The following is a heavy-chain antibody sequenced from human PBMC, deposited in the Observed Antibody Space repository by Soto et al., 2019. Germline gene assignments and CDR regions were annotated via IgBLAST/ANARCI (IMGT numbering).Heavy chain of an antibody. Sequence: GASVKVSCKASGGTFSSYAISWVRQAPGQGLEWMGGIIPIFGTANYAQKFQGRVTITADESTSTAYMELSSLRSEDTALYYCTRETVAGITGLDYWGPGTLVTVSS. CDR3: TRETVAGITGLDY. CDR2: IIPIFGTA. D-gene: IGHD1-20*01. V-gene: IGHV1-69*13. J-gene: IGHJ4*02. CDR1: GGTFSSYA.